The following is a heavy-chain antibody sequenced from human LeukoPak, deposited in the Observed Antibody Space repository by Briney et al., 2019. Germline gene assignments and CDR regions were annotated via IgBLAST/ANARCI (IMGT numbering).Heavy chain of an antibody. CDR1: GSTFSSYA. Sequence: PGGSLRLSCAASGSTFSSYAMSWVRQAPGKGLEWVSAISGSGGSTYYADSVKGRFTISRDNSKNTLYLQMNSLRAEDTAVYYCAKSARGDGYNSISDYWGQGTLVTVSS. CDR2: ISGSGGST. V-gene: IGHV3-23*01. J-gene: IGHJ4*02. D-gene: IGHD5-24*01. CDR3: AKSARGDGYNSISDY.